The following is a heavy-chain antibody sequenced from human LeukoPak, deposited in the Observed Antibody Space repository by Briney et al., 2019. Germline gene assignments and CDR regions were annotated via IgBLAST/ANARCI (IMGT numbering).Heavy chain of an antibody. V-gene: IGHV1-24*01. Sequence: ASVKVSCKVSGYTLTELSTHWVRQAPGKGLEWMGGFDPEDGETIYAQKFQGRVTMTEDTSTDTAYMELSSLRSEDTAVYYCATVAKYCSSTSCYVEYFQHWGQGTLVTVSS. J-gene: IGHJ1*01. CDR1: GYTLTELS. CDR3: ATVAKYCSSTSCYVEYFQH. CDR2: FDPEDGET. D-gene: IGHD2-2*01.